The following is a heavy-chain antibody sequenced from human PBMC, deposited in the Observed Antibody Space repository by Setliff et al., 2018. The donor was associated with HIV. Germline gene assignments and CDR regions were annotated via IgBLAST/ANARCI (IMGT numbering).Heavy chain of an antibody. D-gene: IGHD2-15*01. Sequence: GGSLRLSCAASGFTFSSYWIHWVRQAPGKGLVWVSRISADGSDTSYAGSAKGRFTISRDNAMNTAYLQMNSLRGEDTALYYCSLGYCSGGSCYSDPEVAFDIWGQGTMVTVSS. CDR2: ISADGSDT. CDR3: SLGYCSGGSCYSDPEVAFDI. V-gene: IGHV3-74*01. CDR1: GFTFSSYW. J-gene: IGHJ3*02.